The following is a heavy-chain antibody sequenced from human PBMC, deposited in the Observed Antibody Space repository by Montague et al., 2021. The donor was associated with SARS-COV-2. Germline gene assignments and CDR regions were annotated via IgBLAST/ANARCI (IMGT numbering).Heavy chain of an antibody. Sequence: SETRSLTCTVSGGSISSSSHYWGWIRQPPGKGLEWIGSIYYSGSTYYNPSLKSRVTISVDTSKNQFSLKLSSVTAADTAVYYCARGEEEMATIVDEYFDYWGQGTLVTVSS. CDR3: ARGEEEMATIVDEYFDY. CDR1: GGSISSSSHY. V-gene: IGHV4-39*01. CDR2: IYYSGST. D-gene: IGHD5-24*01. J-gene: IGHJ4*02.